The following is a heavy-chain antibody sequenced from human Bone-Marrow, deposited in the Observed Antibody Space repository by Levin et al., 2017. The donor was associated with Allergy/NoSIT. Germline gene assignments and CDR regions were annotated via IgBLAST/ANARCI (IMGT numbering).Heavy chain of an antibody. CDR3: ASLFWSGYYPAPDH. Sequence: PSETLSLTCAVSGGSFSGYYWSWIRQPPGKGLEWIGEVNPSETTNYNPSLNGRATISVDPSHNQFSLKVTSVTDADTAVYYCASLFWSGYYPAPDHWGQGTLVTVSS. V-gene: IGHV4-34*01. CDR2: VNPSETT. J-gene: IGHJ4*02. CDR1: GGSFSGYY. D-gene: IGHD3-3*01.